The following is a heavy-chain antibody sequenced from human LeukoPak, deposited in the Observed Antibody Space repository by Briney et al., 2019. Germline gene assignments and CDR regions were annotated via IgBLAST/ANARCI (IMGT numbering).Heavy chain of an antibody. V-gene: IGHV4-39*01. J-gene: IGHJ3*02. Sequence: SETLSLTPTLSGGSISTISYYSGWIRQPPGKWLGWLGSLYYSGSTDYNPSLKSRVTISVDTSKNQFSLKLTSVTAADTAVYYCARNVPSPSHHFDIWGQGTMVTVSS. D-gene: IGHD1-1*01. CDR1: GGSISTISYY. CDR3: ARNVPSPSHHFDI. CDR2: LYYSGST.